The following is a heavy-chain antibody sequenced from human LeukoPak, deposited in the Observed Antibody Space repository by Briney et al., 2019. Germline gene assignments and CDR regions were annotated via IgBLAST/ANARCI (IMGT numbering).Heavy chain of an antibody. CDR1: GFTVSSNY. Sequence: GGSLRLSCAASGFTVSSNYMSWVRQAPGKGLEWVSVIYSGGSTYYADSVKGRFTISRGNSKNTLYLQMNSLRAEDTAVYYCAIGLTGIAVAAYGMDVWGQGTTVTVSS. CDR3: AIGLTGIAVAAYGMDV. D-gene: IGHD6-19*01. CDR2: IYSGGST. J-gene: IGHJ6*02. V-gene: IGHV3-66*01.